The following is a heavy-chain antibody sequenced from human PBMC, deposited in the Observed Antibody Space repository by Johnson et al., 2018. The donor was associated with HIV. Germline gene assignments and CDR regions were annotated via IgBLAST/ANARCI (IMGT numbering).Heavy chain of an antibody. CDR3: ARATTPHDAFDI. V-gene: IGHV3-53*01. CDR2: NYSGGST. Sequence: MQLVESGGGLIQPGGSLRLSCAASGFTVSSNYMSWVRQAPGKGLERVSVNYSGGSTYYADPVKGRCTISRDNSKNTLHLQMNSLRAEETAVYYCARATTPHDAFDIWGQGTMVTVSS. D-gene: IGHD1-1*01. J-gene: IGHJ3*02. CDR1: GFTVSSNY.